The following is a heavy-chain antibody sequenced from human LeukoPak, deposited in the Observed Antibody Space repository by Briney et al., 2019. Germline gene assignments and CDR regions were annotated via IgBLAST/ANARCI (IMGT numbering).Heavy chain of an antibody. CDR2: INTNTGNP. CDR1: GYTFTSYG. D-gene: IGHD2-15*01. Sequence: GASVKVSCKASGYTFTSYGMNWVRQAPGQGLEWMGWINTNTGNPTYAQGFTGRFVFSLDTSVSTAYLQISSLKAEDSAVYYCARAYCSGGTCYSDFDYWGQGTLVTVSS. CDR3: ARAYCSGGTCYSDFDY. J-gene: IGHJ4*02. V-gene: IGHV7-4-1*02.